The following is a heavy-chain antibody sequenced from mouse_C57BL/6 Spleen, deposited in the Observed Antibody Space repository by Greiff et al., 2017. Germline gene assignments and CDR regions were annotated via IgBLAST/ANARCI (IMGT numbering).Heavy chain of an antibody. V-gene: IGHV1-72*01. CDR2: IDPNSGGT. Sequence: QVQLLQPGAELVKPGASVKLSCKASGFTFTSYWMHWVKQRPGRGLEWIGRIDPNSGGTKYNEKFKSKATLTVDKPSITAYMQLSSLTSEDSAVYYCARTGGSSILFAYWGQGTLVSVSA. CDR3: ARTGGSSILFAY. CDR1: GFTFTSYW. D-gene: IGHD3-2*02. J-gene: IGHJ3*01.